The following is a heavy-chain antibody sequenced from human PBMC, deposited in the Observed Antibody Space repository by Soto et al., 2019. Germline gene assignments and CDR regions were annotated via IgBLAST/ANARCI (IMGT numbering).Heavy chain of an antibody. CDR1: GDTFSSFA. Sequence: QVQLVQSGAEVKKPGSSVKVSCKASGDTFSSFAISWVRQAPGQGLEWIGGIIPIFRTPHYAQKFQGRVKITADEFTSTAYMDLSSLRSEDTAVYYCARDKDREQLGGNYYYALDVWGQGTTVIVSS. CDR2: IIPIFRTP. J-gene: IGHJ6*02. V-gene: IGHV1-69*12. D-gene: IGHD1-1*01. CDR3: ARDKDREQLGGNYYYALDV.